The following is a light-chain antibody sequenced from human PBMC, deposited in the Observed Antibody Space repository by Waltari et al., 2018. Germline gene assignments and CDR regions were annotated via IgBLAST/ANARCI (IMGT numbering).Light chain of an antibody. CDR1: SLRTSY. J-gene: IGLJ3*02. CDR2: GKD. CDR3: SSRNGRANEVV. Sequence: SSELTQDPAVSVALGQTIRFTCQGDSLRTSYASWYQLKPGRAPVLVIFGKDKRPSGIPDRISGYSSGTTSTLTITVAQAEDEADYYCSSRNGRANEVVFAGGTKVTVL. V-gene: IGLV3-19*01.